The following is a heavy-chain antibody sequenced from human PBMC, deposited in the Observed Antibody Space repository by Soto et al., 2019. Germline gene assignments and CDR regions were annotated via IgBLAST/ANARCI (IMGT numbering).Heavy chain of an antibody. Sequence: SVKVSCKASGGTFSSYAISWVRQAPGQGLEWMGGIIPIFDTANYAQKFQGRVTITADESTSTAYMELSSLRSEDTAVYYCARSAAYCGGDCYPNYYYGMDVWGQGTTVTVSS. CDR1: GGTFSSYA. CDR2: IIPIFDTA. V-gene: IGHV1-69*13. D-gene: IGHD2-21*02. J-gene: IGHJ6*02. CDR3: ARSAAYCGGDCYPNYYYGMDV.